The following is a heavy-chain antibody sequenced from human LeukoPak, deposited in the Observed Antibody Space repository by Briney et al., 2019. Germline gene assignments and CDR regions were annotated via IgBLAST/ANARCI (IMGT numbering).Heavy chain of an antibody. Sequence: GGSLRLSCAASGFTFDDYAMHWVRQAPGKGLEWVSGISWNSGSIGYVDSVKGRFTISRDNAKNSLYLQMNSLRAEDAAVYYCVREIFGLDYWGQGTLVTVSS. J-gene: IGHJ4*02. CDR3: VREIFGLDY. CDR1: GFTFDDYA. V-gene: IGHV3-9*01. CDR2: ISWNSGSI. D-gene: IGHD3-10*01.